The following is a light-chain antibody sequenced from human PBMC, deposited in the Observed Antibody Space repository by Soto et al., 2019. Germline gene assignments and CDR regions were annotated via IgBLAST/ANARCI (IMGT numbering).Light chain of an antibody. CDR1: SSDGGGYNY. J-gene: IGLJ2*01. Sequence: QSAPTQPPSASGSPGQSVTFSCTGTSSDGGGYNYVSWYQQYPGKAPKLMIYEVYKRHSGVPGRCSGSKSGTTAFLTVSGLQPEDEADYYCSAYAGSSTWVFGGGTQVT. V-gene: IGLV2-8*01. CDR3: SAYAGSSTWV. CDR2: EVY.